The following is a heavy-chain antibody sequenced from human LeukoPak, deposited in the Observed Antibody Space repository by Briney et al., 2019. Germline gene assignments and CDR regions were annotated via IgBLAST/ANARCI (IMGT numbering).Heavy chain of an antibody. CDR3: AKHGLFIARGVKDFGRTWFDR. CDR2: ISWNSDNI. J-gene: IGHJ5*02. V-gene: IGHV3-9*01. Sequence: GGSLSLSCAASGFTFDDFAMHWVRQAPGKGLEWVSSISWNSDNIAYADSVKGRFTISRDNAKNSLYLQMNRLRPEDTAMYYCAKHGLFIARGVKDFGRTWFDRWGQGAQLSVSS. CDR1: GFTFDDFA. D-gene: IGHD3-10*01.